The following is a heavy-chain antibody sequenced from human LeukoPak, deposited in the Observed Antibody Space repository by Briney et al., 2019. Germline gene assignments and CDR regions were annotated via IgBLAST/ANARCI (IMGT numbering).Heavy chain of an antibody. CDR3: AKDTISGTTGWFDP. CDR1: GFTFSSYA. J-gene: IGHJ5*02. Sequence: GGSLRLSCEASGFTFSSYAMSWVRQAPGKGLEWVSTIRGSGGATYYADSVKGRFTISRDNSKNTLYLQMDSLRAEDTAVYYAAKDTISGTTGWFDPRGQGTLVTVSS. D-gene: IGHD1-7*01. V-gene: IGHV3-23*01. CDR2: IRGSGGAT.